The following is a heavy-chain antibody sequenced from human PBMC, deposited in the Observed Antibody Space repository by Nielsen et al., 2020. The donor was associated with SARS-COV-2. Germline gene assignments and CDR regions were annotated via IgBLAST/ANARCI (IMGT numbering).Heavy chain of an antibody. D-gene: IGHD6-19*01. CDR2: ISYEGSYK. CDR1: GFRISNSA. V-gene: IGHV3-30*09. CDR3: ARGAVAGASSVYY. J-gene: IGHJ4*02. Sequence: GEPLTIACAASGFRISNSALHWARQAQGKGREWVAMISYEGSYKYYADTVKGPFAISRENSRNTVFMQMNSLTTDDTSVYYCARGAVAGASSVYYWGQGTLVTVSS.